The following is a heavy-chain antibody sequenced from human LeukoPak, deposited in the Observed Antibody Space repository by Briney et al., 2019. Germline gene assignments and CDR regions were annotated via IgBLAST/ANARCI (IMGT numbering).Heavy chain of an antibody. CDR2: ISSSGSTI. CDR1: GGSISSYS. D-gene: IGHD4-23*01. J-gene: IGHJ6*02. V-gene: IGHV3-48*01. CDR3: ARDDYGGNYYYYGMDV. Sequence: ETLSLTCTVSGGSISSYSMNWVRQAPGKGLEWISYISSSGSTISYADSVKGRFTISRDNSKNTLYLQMNSLRAEDTAVYYCARDDYGGNYYYYGMDVWGQGTTVTVSS.